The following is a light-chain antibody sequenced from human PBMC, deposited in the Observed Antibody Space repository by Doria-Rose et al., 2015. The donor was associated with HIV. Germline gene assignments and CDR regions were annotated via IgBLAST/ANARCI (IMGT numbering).Light chain of an antibody. Sequence: TQSPGTLSLSPGERATLSCGASQSFSSTYLAWYKQKPGKSPSLLIYDGSTRATGIPDRFSASGSGTDFTLTINRLEPEDFALYYCRQYGTSWTFGQGTKVEI. J-gene: IGKJ1*01. V-gene: IGKV3-20*01. CDR2: DGS. CDR3: RQYGTSWT. CDR1: QSFSSTY.